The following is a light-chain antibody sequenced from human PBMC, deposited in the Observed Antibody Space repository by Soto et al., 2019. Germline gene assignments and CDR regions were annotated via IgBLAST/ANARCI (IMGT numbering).Light chain of an antibody. V-gene: IGKV3-11*01. J-gene: IGKJ2*01. Sequence: EIVLTQSPATLSLSPGERATLSCRASQSVSSYLAWYQQKPGQAPRLLIYDASNRATVIPARFSGSGSGTDFTLTISSLEPEDFAVYYCQRRSNWPPTFGQGTKLEIK. CDR1: QSVSSY. CDR2: DAS. CDR3: QRRSNWPPT.